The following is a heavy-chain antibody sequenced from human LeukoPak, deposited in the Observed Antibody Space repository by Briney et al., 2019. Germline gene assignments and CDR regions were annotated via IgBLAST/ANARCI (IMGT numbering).Heavy chain of an antibody. V-gene: IGHV3-11*01. CDR1: GFTFSDYY. CDR2: ISSSGSTI. D-gene: IGHD3-3*01. CDR3: ARVDSRSGSSFSAS. J-gene: IGHJ4*02. Sequence: NPGGSLRLPCAASGFTFSDYYMSWIRQAPGKGLEWVSYISSSGSTIYYADSVKGRFTISRDNAKNSLYLQMNSLRAEDTAVYYCARVDSRSGSSFSASWGQGTLVIVSS.